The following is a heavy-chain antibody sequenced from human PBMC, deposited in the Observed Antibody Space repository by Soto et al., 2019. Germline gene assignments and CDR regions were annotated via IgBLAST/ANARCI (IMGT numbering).Heavy chain of an antibody. CDR2: ISGSGGST. CDR3: AKSSSSSYYYYGMDV. Sequence: GGSLRLSCAASGFTFSSYAMSWVRQAPGKGLEWVSAISGSGGSTYHADSVKGRFTISRDNSKNTLYLQMNSLRAEDTAVYYCAKSSSSSYYYYGMDVWGQGTTVTVSS. V-gene: IGHV3-23*01. CDR1: GFTFSSYA. D-gene: IGHD6-6*01. J-gene: IGHJ6*02.